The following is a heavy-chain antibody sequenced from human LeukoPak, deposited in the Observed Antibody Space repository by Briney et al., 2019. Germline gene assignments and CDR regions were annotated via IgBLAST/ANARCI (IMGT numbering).Heavy chain of an antibody. CDR1: GXSISSGDYS. J-gene: IGHJ4*02. CDR2: IYHSGST. V-gene: IGHV4-30-2*01. CDR3: ARGTGIITSCSV. D-gene: IGHD2-2*01. Sequence: SETLSLTCAVSGXSISSGDYSWNWIRQPPGKGLEWIGSIYHSGSTYYSPSLKTRVTMSVDRSKNQFSLKLSPVTAADTAVYYCARGTGIITSCSVWGQGTLVTVSS.